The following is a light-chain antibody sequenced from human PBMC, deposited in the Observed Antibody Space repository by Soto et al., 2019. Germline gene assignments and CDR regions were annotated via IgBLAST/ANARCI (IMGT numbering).Light chain of an antibody. V-gene: IGLV2-14*01. Sequence: QSVLTQPASVSGSPGQSITISCTGTSSDVGGYNYVSRYQQHPGKAPKLMIYDVSNRPSGVSNRFSGSKSGNTASLTISGLQAEDEADYYSSSYTSSSTPYVFGTGTKVTVL. CDR3: SSYTSSSTPYV. CDR2: DVS. J-gene: IGLJ1*01. CDR1: SSDVGGYNY.